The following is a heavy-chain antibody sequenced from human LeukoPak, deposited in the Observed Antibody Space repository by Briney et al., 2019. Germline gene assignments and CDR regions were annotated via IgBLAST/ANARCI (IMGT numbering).Heavy chain of an antibody. D-gene: IGHD1-26*01. J-gene: IGHJ4*02. CDR1: GFTFSHYW. CDR3: ARDLIVGASHFDN. V-gene: IGHV3-7*01. Sequence: GGSLRLSCAASGFTFSHYWMSWVRQAPGKGLEWVANINQDGSEKYCVDSVKGRFTISRDNAKKSLYLQMNSLRAEDTAVYYCARDLIVGASHFDNWGQGTLVTVSS. CDR2: INQDGSEK.